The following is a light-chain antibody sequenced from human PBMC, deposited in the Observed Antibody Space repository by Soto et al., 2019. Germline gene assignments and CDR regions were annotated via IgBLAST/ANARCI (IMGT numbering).Light chain of an antibody. V-gene: IGKV3-20*01. CDR2: GAS. CDR3: QQSYSPPWT. Sequence: EIVLTQSPGTLSLSPGERATLSCRASQSLSSSYLAWYQQKPDQAPRLLIYGASTRATGIPARFSGSGSGTEFTLTISSLQPEDFASYYCQQSYSPPWTFGQGTKVDIK. CDR1: QSLSSSY. J-gene: IGKJ1*01.